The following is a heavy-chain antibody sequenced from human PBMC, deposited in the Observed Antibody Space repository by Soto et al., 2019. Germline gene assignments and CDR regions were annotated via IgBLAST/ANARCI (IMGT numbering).Heavy chain of an antibody. Sequence: SVKVSCKASGGSFSRFTINWVRQAPGQGLEKMGRIIPICGTANYAQNFQGRVTIAADKCTTTLYLNLSSLRSEVTAVYYCARTDIVVVVATEEEYFQHWGQGTLVTVSS. D-gene: IGHD2-15*01. J-gene: IGHJ1*01. CDR3: ARTDIVVVVATEEEYFQH. CDR2: IIPICGTA. V-gene: IGHV1-69*06. CDR1: GGSFSRFT.